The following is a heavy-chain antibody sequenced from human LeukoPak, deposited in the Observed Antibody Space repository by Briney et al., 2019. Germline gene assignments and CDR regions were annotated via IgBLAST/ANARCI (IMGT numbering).Heavy chain of an antibody. J-gene: IGHJ4*02. CDR1: GYTFTGYY. CDR3: ARDWGSSWSSQDY. CDR2: INPNSGGT. D-gene: IGHD6-13*01. Sequence: ASVKVSCKASGYTFTGYYMHWVRQAPGQGLEWMGRINPNSGGTNYAQKFQGRVTMTRDTSISTAYMELSRLRSDDTAVYYCARDWGSSWSSQDYWGQGTLVTVSS. V-gene: IGHV1-2*02.